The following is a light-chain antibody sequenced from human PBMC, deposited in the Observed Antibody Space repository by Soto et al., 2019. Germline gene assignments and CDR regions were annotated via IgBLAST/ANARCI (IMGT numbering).Light chain of an antibody. Sequence: ESVLTQSPATLSLSLGERATLSCRASQSVSSYLAWYQQKPGQAPRLLIYDASNRATGIPARFSGSGSGTDFTLTISSLEPEDFAVYYCQQRSNWPPWTFGQGTKVDIK. CDR2: DAS. J-gene: IGKJ1*01. CDR1: QSVSSY. CDR3: QQRSNWPPWT. V-gene: IGKV3-11*01.